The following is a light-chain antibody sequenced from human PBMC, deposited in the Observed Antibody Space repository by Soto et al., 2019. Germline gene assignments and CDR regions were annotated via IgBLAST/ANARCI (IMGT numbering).Light chain of an antibody. CDR1: SSDVGNYNY. CDR2: DVT. J-gene: IGLJ3*02. Sequence: QSVLTQPHSVSGSPGQSVTISCSGTSSDVGNYNYVSWYQHHPGKAPKLMIYDVTTRPSGVPDRFSGSKSGNTASLTISGLLAEDEADFYCCSYAGSYTWVFGGGTKLTVL. V-gene: IGLV2-11*01. CDR3: CSYAGSYTWV.